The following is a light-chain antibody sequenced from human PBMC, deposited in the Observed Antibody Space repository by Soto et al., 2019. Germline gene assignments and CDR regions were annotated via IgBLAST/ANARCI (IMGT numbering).Light chain of an antibody. CDR1: QGINNN. CDR3: QHYNNLPLT. CDR2: GAS. V-gene: IGKV3-15*01. J-gene: IGKJ4*01. Sequence: EIVLTQSPATLSVSPGERATLSCRASQGINNNLAWYQQRPGQAPRLLIYGASTRAPGIPARFSGSGSGTDFTLTISSLQSEDFAVYHCQHYNNLPLTFGGGAKVEI.